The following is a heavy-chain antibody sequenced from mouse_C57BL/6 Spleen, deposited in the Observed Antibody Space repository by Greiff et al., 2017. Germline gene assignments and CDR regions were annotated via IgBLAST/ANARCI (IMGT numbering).Heavy chain of an antibody. D-gene: IGHD1-1*01. CDR3: ARDPIYYYGTGEYFDV. J-gene: IGHJ1*03. CDR1: GFTFSSYA. CDR2: ISDGGSYT. V-gene: IGHV5-4*01. Sequence: EVQGVESGGGLVKPGGSLKLSCAASGFTFSSYAMSWVRQTPEKRLECVATISDGGSYTYYPDHVKGRFTISRDNAKNNLYLQMSHLKSKDTAMYYCARDPIYYYGTGEYFDVWGTGTTVTVSS.